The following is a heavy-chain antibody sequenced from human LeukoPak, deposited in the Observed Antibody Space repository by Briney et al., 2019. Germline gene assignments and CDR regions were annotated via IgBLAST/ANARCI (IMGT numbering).Heavy chain of an antibody. V-gene: IGHV3-21*01. CDR2: IISSSTDK. J-gene: IGHJ4*01. CDR3: ARERQLVTDY. CDR1: GFTLSSYS. D-gene: IGHD6-6*01. Sequence: PGGSLRLSCAASGFTLSSYSMNWVRQAQGKGLEWVSSIISSSTDKYYADSVKGRFTISRDNARNSLYLQMNSLRAEDTAVYFCARERQLVTDYWGPGTLVTV.